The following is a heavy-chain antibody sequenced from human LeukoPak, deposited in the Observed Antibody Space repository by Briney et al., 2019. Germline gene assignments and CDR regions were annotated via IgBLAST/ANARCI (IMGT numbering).Heavy chain of an antibody. J-gene: IGHJ2*01. Sequence: GGTLRLSCAASGFTFSSYGMSWVRQAPGKGLEWGSAISGSGGSTYYADSVKGRFTISRDNSKNTLYLQMNSLRAEDTAVYYCAKESSSWYWYFDLWGRGTLVTVSS. CDR3: AKESSSWYWYFDL. D-gene: IGHD6-13*01. CDR1: GFTFSSYG. CDR2: ISGSGGST. V-gene: IGHV3-23*01.